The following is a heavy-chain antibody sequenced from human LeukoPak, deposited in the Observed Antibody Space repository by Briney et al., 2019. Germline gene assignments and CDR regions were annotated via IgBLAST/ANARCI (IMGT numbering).Heavy chain of an antibody. J-gene: IGHJ4*02. Sequence: SGGSLRLACTASGFTFGDYAMSWVRQAPGKGLEWVGFIRSKAYGGTTEYAASVKGRFTISRDDSKSIAYLQMNSLKTEDTAVYYCTRAAVLLWFGELPQNDYWGQGTLVTVSS. CDR2: IRSKAYGGTT. V-gene: IGHV3-49*04. D-gene: IGHD3-10*01. CDR3: TRAAVLLWFGELPQNDY. CDR1: GFTFGDYA.